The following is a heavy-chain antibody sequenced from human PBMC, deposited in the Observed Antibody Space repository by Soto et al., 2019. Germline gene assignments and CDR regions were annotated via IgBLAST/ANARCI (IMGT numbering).Heavy chain of an antibody. D-gene: IGHD2-15*01. CDR1: GGSISSSSYY. Sequence: SETLSLTCTVSGGSISSSSYYWGWIRQPPGKGLEWIGSIYYSGSTYYNPSLKSRVTISVDTSKNQFPLKLSSVTAADTAVYYCARLINRVIVVVVAAMDMYFDYWGQGTLVTVSS. J-gene: IGHJ4*02. V-gene: IGHV4-39*01. CDR3: ARLINRVIVVVVAAMDMYFDY. CDR2: IYYSGST.